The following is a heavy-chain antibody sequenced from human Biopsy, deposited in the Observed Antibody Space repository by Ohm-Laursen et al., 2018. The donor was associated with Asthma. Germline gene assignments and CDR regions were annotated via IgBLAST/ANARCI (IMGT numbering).Heavy chain of an antibody. CDR3: AKSADYYDSTDYLDF. V-gene: IGHV3-9*01. Sequence: SLRLSCSAPGFDFDDFAMHWVRQAPGKGLEWVSSISWNSVSLDYAASVKGRFTIPRDNAKNSLYLQMQSLRPEDTAFYYCAKSADYYDSTDYLDFWGRGTLVTVSS. J-gene: IGHJ4*01. CDR2: ISWNSVSL. CDR1: GFDFDDFA. D-gene: IGHD3-22*01.